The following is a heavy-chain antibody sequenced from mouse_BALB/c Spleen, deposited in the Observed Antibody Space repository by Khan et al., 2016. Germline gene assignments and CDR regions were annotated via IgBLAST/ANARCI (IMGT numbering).Heavy chain of an antibody. CDR3: ARGGDDYDYFDY. Sequence: EVQLQESGPSLVKPSQTLSLTCSVTGDSITSGYWNWIRKFPGNKLEYMGYISYSGSTYYNPSLKSRISITRDTSKNQYYLQLNSGTTEDTATYYCARGGDDYDYFDYWGQGTTLTVSS. D-gene: IGHD2-4*01. CDR1: GDSITSGY. J-gene: IGHJ2*01. CDR2: ISYSGST. V-gene: IGHV3-8*02.